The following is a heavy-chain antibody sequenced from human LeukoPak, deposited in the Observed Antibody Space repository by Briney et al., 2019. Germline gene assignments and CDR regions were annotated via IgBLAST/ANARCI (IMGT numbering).Heavy chain of an antibody. CDR1: GGSISSYY. D-gene: IGHD2-21*02. CDR2: IYYSGST. V-gene: IGHV4-59*01. CDR3: ARDRPVVTAIGGIDY. J-gene: IGHJ4*02. Sequence: SETLSLTCTVPGGSISSYYWSWIRQPPGKGLEWIGYIYYSGSTNYNPSLKSRVTISIDTSKNQFSLKLSSVTAADTAMYYCARDRPVVTAIGGIDYWGQGTLVTVSS.